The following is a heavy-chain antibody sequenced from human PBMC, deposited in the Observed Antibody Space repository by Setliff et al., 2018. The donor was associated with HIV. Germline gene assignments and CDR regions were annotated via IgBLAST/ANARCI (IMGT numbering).Heavy chain of an antibody. CDR1: GFSFSSYG. Sequence: PGGSLRLSCAASGFSFSSYGMHWVRQAPGKGLEWVAVIWYDGSNKYYADSVKGRFTISRDNSKNTLYLQMNSLRAEDMAVYYCAKELAASGLGYFDSWGRGILVTVSS. V-gene: IGHV3-33*06. J-gene: IGHJ4*02. D-gene: IGHD3-22*01. CDR3: AKELAASGLGYFDS. CDR2: IWYDGSNK.